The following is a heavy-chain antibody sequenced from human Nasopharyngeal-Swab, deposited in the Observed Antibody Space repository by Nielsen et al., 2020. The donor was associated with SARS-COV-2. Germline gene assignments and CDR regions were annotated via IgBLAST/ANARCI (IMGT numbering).Heavy chain of an antibody. Sequence: WIRQPPGKGLEWIGYIYYSGSTNYNPSLKSRVTISVDTSKNQFSLKLSSVTAADTAVYYCARAGPHEGREGGGQG. CDR3: ARAGPHEGREG. V-gene: IGHV4-59*01. J-gene: IGHJ3*01. CDR2: IYYSGST. D-gene: IGHD1-26*01.